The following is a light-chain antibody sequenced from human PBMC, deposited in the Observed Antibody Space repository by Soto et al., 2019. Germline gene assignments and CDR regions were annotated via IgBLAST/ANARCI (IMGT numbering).Light chain of an antibody. V-gene: IGKV4-1*01. Sequence: IVMTQSPDSLAVSLGERATINCKSSQSVLYSPNNKNYLAWYQQKPGQPPKLLIYWASTRESGVPDRFSGSGSGTDFTLTISSLQAEDVAIYYCQQYYSALLTFGPGTKVDIK. CDR2: WAS. J-gene: IGKJ3*01. CDR1: QSVLYSPNNKNY. CDR3: QQYYSALLT.